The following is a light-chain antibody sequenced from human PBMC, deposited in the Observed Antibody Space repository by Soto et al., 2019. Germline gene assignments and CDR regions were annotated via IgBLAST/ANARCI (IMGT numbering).Light chain of an antibody. V-gene: IGKV3-11*01. CDR2: DAS. J-gene: IGKJ1*01. Sequence: EIVLTQSPATLSLSPGERATLSCRASQSISFYLTWYQHKPGQAPRLLIYDASTRATGIPDRFTATGSGTDFTLTISSLEPEDFAVYYCQQYDRSPWTFGQGTKVDIK. CDR3: QQYDRSPWT. CDR1: QSISFY.